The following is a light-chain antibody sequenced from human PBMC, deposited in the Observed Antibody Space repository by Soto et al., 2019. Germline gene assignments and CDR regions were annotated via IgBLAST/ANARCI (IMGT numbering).Light chain of an antibody. CDR2: HAS. CDR1: QSISSSY. J-gene: IGKJ1*01. V-gene: IGKV3-20*01. CDR3: QHYVTTPWT. Sequence: ENVLTQSPGTLSLSPGERATLSCRASQSISSSYLAWYQQKPGQTPRLLIYHASSRATGIPDRLSGSGSGTAFTLSISMLEPEDFGVYFCQHYVTTPWTFGQGTK.